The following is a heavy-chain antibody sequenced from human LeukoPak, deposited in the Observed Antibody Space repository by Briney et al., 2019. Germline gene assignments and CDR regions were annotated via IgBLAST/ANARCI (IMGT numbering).Heavy chain of an antibody. CDR1: GYSFTSYW. CDR3: ARRYCSSTSCFDP. CDR2: IYPGDSDT. Sequence: GGSLKISCKGSGYSFTSYWIGWVRQMPGKGLEWMGIIYPGDSDTRYSPSFQGQVTISADKSTSTAYLQWSSLKASDTAMYYCARRYCSSTSCFDPWGQGTLVTVSS. D-gene: IGHD2-2*01. J-gene: IGHJ5*02. V-gene: IGHV5-51*01.